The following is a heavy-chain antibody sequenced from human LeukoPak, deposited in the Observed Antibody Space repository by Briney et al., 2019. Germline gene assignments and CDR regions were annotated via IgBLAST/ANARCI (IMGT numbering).Heavy chain of an antibody. J-gene: IGHJ4*02. V-gene: IGHV1-2*02. CDR3: ATNFDGLSYFDY. D-gene: IGHD3-9*01. CDR1: GYTFTGYY. CDR2: INPNSGGT. Sequence: ASVNVSCKASGYTFTGYYMHWVRQAPGQGPEWMGWINPNSGGTNYAQKFQGRVTMTRDTSISTAYMELNRLRSDDTAVYYCATNFDGLSYFDYWGQGTLVTVSS.